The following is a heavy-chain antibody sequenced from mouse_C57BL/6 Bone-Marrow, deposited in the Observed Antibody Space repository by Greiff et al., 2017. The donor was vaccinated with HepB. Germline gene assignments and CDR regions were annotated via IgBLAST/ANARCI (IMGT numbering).Heavy chain of an antibody. Sequence: EVKLMESGGGLVQPGESLKISCESNEYEFPSHDMSWVRKTPEKRLELVAAINSDGGSTYYPDTMERRSIISRDNTQKTLYLQMSSLRSEYTALYYCARLDYYYAMDYWGQGTSVTVSS. CDR2: INSDGGST. J-gene: IGHJ4*01. D-gene: IGHD3-1*01. CDR3: ARLDYYYAMDY. V-gene: IGHV5-2*01. CDR1: EYEFPSHD.